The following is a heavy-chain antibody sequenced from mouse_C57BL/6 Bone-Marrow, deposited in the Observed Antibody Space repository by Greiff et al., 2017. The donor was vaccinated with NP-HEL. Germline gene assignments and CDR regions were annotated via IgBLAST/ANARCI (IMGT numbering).Heavy chain of an antibody. CDR3: ARLKVYYDYECAY. V-gene: IGHV1-9*01. Sequence: QVQLQQSGAELMKPGASVKLSCKATGYTFTGYWIEWVKQRPGHGLEWIGEILPGRGSTNYNEKFKGKATFTADTSSNTAYMQLSSLTTEDSAIYYCARLKVYYDYECAYWGQGTLVTVSA. CDR1: GYTFTGYW. J-gene: IGHJ3*01. D-gene: IGHD2-4*01. CDR2: ILPGRGST.